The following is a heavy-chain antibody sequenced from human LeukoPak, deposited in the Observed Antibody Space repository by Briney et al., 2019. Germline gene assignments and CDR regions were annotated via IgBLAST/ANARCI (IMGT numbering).Heavy chain of an antibody. Sequence: SETLSLTCTVPGGSISSYYWSWIRQPPGKGLEWIGYTYYSGTTYYNPSLKSRVTISVDTSKNQFSLKLRSVTAADTAVYYCARLTYYSGSGNWAFDLWGQGTTVTVSS. V-gene: IGHV4-59*01. CDR3: ARLTYYSGSGNWAFDL. CDR2: TYYSGTT. J-gene: IGHJ3*01. D-gene: IGHD3-10*01. CDR1: GGSISSYY.